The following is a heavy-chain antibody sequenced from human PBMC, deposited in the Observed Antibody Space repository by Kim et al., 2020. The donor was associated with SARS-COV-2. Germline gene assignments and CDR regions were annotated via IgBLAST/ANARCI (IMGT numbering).Heavy chain of an antibody. CDR3: ARAGLTIYYYGMDV. CDR2: INHSGST. D-gene: IGHD3-3*01. Sequence: SETLSLTCAVYGGSFSGYYWSWIRQPPGKGLEWIGEINHSGSTNYNPSLKSRVTISVDTSKNQFSLKLSSVTAADTAVYYCARAGLTIYYYGMDVWGQGTTVTVSS. J-gene: IGHJ6*02. CDR1: GGSFSGYY. V-gene: IGHV4-34*01.